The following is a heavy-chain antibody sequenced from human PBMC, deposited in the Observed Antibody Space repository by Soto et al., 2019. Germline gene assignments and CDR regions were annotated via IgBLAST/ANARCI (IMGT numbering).Heavy chain of an antibody. CDR3: ARDREAGYNFYYGMDV. V-gene: IGHV4-4*07. CDR2: IYTSASI. D-gene: IGHD6-19*01. CDR1: GADINTYS. Sequence: ETLSLTCSVSGADINTYSWTWIRQPAGKGLEWIGRIYTSASINYNPSLKGRVTLSVDTSTNQVSLRLASVTAADTAIYYCARDREAGYNFYYGMDVWGQGTTVTVSS. J-gene: IGHJ6*02.